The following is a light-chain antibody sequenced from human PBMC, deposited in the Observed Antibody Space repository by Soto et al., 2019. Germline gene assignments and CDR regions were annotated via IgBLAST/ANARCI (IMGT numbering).Light chain of an antibody. Sequence: QAVLTQPASVSASPGQSITIPCTGTSSDVGSYNLVSWFQQHPGKVPKLLIYEGTKRPSGLSDRFSGSKSGNTASLTISGLQAEEEADYYCYSYAGENLYVFGTGTKVTVL. CDR3: YSYAGENLYV. V-gene: IGLV2-23*01. J-gene: IGLJ1*01. CDR2: EGT. CDR1: SSDVGSYNL.